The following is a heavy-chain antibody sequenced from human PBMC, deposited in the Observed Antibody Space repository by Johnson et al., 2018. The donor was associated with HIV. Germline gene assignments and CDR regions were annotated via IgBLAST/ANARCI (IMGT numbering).Heavy chain of an antibody. V-gene: IGHV3-30*04. CDR1: GFTFSSYA. CDR2: ISYDGSNK. D-gene: IGHD7-27*01. CDR3: ASDWGSRHAFDI. Sequence: QVLLVESGGGLIQPGRSLRLSCAASGFTFSSYAMHWVRQAPGKGLEWVAVISYDGSNKYYADSVKGRFTISRDNSKTTLYLQMNSLRAEDTAVYYCASDWGSRHAFDIWGQGTMVTVSS. J-gene: IGHJ3*02.